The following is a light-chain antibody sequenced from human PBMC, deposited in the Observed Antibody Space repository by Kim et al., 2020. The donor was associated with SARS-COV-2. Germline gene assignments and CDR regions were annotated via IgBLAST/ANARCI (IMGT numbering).Light chain of an antibody. CDR1: QSIRSNY. J-gene: IGKJ2*01. Sequence: ETVLTQSPGTLSLSPGERATLSCRASQSIRSNYLAWYQQKAGQAPRLLIYGASSRATGIADRFSGSGSGTDFTLTISRLEPEDFAVYYWQQYASLPETCGQETKLEI. CDR2: GAS. CDR3: QQYASLPET. V-gene: IGKV3-20*01.